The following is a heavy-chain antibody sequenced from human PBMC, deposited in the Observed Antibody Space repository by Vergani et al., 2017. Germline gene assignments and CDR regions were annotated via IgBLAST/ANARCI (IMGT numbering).Heavy chain of an antibody. V-gene: IGHV3-23*01. Sequence: EVQLLESGGDLVQPGGSLRLSCAASGFTFNHYAMNWVRQARGKGLEWVSGISGSGGSTYYAGSVKGRFTISRDSSKNTLYLQMNSLSAGDTAVYYCAKANPRNSGYDYLYYYHAMDVWGEGTTVTVSS. CDR2: ISGSGGST. CDR3: AKANPRNSGYDYLYYYHAMDV. D-gene: IGHD5-12*01. J-gene: IGHJ6*04. CDR1: GFTFNHYA.